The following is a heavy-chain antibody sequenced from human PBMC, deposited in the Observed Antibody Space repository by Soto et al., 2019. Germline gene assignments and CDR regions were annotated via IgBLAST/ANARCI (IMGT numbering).Heavy chain of an antibody. CDR3: ARIVHTAMAMDY. CDR2: IYYSGST. D-gene: IGHD5-18*01. CDR1: GGSIRSGDYY. V-gene: IGHV4-31*03. J-gene: IGHJ4*02. Sequence: QVQLQESGPGLVKPSQTLSLTCSVSGGSIRSGDYYWSWIRQHPGKGLEWVAYIYYSGSTYYNTSLKSRVTISVDTSKNQFFLKLSSVTAADTAVYFCARIVHTAMAMDYWGQGTLVTVSS.